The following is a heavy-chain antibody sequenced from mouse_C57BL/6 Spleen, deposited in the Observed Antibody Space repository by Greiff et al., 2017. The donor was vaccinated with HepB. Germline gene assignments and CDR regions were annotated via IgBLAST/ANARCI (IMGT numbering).Heavy chain of an antibody. D-gene: IGHD2-5*01. CDR1: GYTFTDYY. CDR2: INPYNGGT. Sequence: VQLQQSGPELVKPGASVKISCKASGYTFTDYYMNWVKQSHGKSLEWIGDINPYNGGTSYNQKFKGKATLTVGKSSSTAYIELRSLTSEDSAVYYCASAYYINYVGAIDYWGQGPSVTVSS. J-gene: IGHJ4*01. V-gene: IGHV1-26*01. CDR3: ASAYYINYVGAIDY.